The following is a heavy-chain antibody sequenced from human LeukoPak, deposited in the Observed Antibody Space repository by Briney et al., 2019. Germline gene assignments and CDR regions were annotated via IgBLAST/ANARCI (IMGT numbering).Heavy chain of an antibody. Sequence: ASVKVSCKASGYTFTGYYMHWVRQAPGQGLEWMGWINPNSGGTNYAQKFQGRVTMTRDTSISTAYMELSRLRSDDTAVYYCARDPGGKRYFDYWGQGTLVTVSS. CDR3: ARDPGGKRYFDY. CDR2: INPNSGGT. V-gene: IGHV1-2*02. J-gene: IGHJ4*02. CDR1: GYTFTGYY. D-gene: IGHD4-23*01.